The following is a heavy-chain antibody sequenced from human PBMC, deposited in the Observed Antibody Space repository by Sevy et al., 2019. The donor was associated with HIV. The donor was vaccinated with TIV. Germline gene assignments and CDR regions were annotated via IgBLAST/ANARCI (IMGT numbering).Heavy chain of an antibody. CDR2: FRGKTYGGTA. V-gene: IGHV3-49*03. J-gene: IGHJ4*02. CDR3: TGGPCRNYLVSFDY. CDR1: GFTFGDYA. Sequence: GGSLRLSCTTSGFTFGDYALSWFRQAPGKGLEWVTFFRGKTYGGTAEYAATVKGRFTISRDDSKCIAYLQMNTLKTEDTYVYYCTGGPCRNYLVSFDYWGQGTLVTVSS. D-gene: IGHD1-7*01.